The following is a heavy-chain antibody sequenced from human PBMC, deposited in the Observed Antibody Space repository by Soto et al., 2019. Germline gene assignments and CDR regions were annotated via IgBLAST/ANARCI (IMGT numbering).Heavy chain of an antibody. Sequence: PSETLSLTCTVSGDSINSGEYYWSWIRQPPGKSLEWIGSVFYTGTAYYYNPSLNSRVTISVDTSKNQFSLKLTSVTAADTAVYYCARDSVRFGPAFDHWGQGTLVTVSS. V-gene: IGHV4-30-4*01. CDR2: VFYTGTAY. CDR3: ARDSVRFGPAFDH. J-gene: IGHJ4*02. D-gene: IGHD3-3*01. CDR1: GDSINSGEYY.